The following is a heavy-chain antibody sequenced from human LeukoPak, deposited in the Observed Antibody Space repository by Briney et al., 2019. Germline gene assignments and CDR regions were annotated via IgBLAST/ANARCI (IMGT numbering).Heavy chain of an antibody. CDR2: IRSNSDGGTI. V-gene: IGHV3-15*07. D-gene: IGHD3-22*01. CDR3: ATDFYDTT. J-gene: IGHJ5*02. CDR1: GFTFSNAW. Sequence: GGSLRLSRATSGFTFSNAWMNWVRQAPGKGLEWVGRIRSNSDGGTIDYAAPVKSRFALSRDDSKNTLYLQVNSLQTEDTAVYYCATDFYDTTWGQGTLVTVSS.